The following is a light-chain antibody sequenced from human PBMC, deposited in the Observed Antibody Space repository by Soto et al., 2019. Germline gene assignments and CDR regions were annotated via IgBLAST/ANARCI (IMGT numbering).Light chain of an antibody. J-gene: IGLJ1*01. CDR1: SSDVGAYNF. Sequence: QSVLTQPASVSGSPGQSTTISCTGTSSDVGAYNFVSWYQHHPDKAPKVGIYDAANRPSGVYYRFSASKSGNTASLTISRLHVEDEADYYCISFTSSNTYVFGTGTKVTVL. V-gene: IGLV2-14*03. CDR2: DAA. CDR3: ISFTSSNTYV.